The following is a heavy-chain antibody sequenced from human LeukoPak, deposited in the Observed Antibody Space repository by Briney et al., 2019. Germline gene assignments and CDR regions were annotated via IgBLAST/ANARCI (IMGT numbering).Heavy chain of an antibody. Sequence: GGSLRLSCAASGFTFSSYAMHWVRQAPGNGLERVAVISYDGSNKYYADSVKGRFTISRDNSKNTLYLQMNSLRAEDTAVYYCARPPTAMGAFDIWGQGTMVTVSS. CDR2: ISYDGSNK. J-gene: IGHJ3*02. CDR3: ARPPTAMGAFDI. V-gene: IGHV3-30-3*01. CDR1: GFTFSSYA. D-gene: IGHD5-18*01.